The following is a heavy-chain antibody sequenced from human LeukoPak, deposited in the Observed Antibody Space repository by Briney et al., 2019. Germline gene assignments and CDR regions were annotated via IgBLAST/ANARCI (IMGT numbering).Heavy chain of an antibody. J-gene: IGHJ5*02. CDR2: NYHSGST. D-gene: IGHD5-18*01. V-gene: IGHV4-4*02. Sequence: PSGTLSLTCAVSGGSISSSNWWSWVRQPPGKGLEWIGENYHSGSTNYNPSLKSRVTISVDKSKNQFSLKLSSVTAADTAVYYCARGTDTAMVRGIDNWFDPWGQGTLVTVSS. CDR3: ARGTDTAMVRGIDNWFDP. CDR1: GGSISSSNW.